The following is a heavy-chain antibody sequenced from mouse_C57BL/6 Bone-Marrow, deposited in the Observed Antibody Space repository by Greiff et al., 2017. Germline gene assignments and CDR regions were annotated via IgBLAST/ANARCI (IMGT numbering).Heavy chain of an antibody. CDR2: IYPTSGRT. D-gene: IGHD4-1*01. J-gene: IGHJ2*01. Sequence: VQLQQPGAELVKPGASVKMSCKASGYTFTSYWITWVKQRPVQGLEWIGDIYPTSGRTNYNEKFKSKAILTVDTSSNTAYMQLSSLTAEDSAVFCSARSGPLGRSFDYWGQGTTLTVSS. CDR1: GYTFTSYW. V-gene: IGHV1-55*01. CDR3: ARSGPLGRSFDY.